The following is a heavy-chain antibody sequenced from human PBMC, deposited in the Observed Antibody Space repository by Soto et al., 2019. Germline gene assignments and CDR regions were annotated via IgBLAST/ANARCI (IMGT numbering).Heavy chain of an antibody. CDR3: ARDGDRITMVRGVITIPTWFDP. Sequence: SVKVSCKASGGTFSSHAISWVRRAPGQGLEWMGGIIPIFGTANYAQKFQGRVTITADESTSTAYMELSSLRSEDTAVYYCARDGDRITMVRGVITIPTWFDPWGQGTLVTVSS. J-gene: IGHJ5*02. CDR2: IIPIFGTA. CDR1: GGTFSSHA. D-gene: IGHD3-10*01. V-gene: IGHV1-69*13.